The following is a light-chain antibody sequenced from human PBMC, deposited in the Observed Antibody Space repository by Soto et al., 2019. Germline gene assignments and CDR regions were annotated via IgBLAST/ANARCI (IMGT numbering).Light chain of an antibody. CDR2: GAS. V-gene: IGKV3-20*01. CDR3: QQYGSSGT. Sequence: EIEMTQSPATLSVSPGERATLSCRASQSVSTNVAWYQQKPGQAPRLLIYGASNRATGIPDRFSGSGSGTDFTLTISRLEPEDFAVYYCQQYGSSGTFGQGTKVDNK. J-gene: IGKJ1*01. CDR1: QSVSTN.